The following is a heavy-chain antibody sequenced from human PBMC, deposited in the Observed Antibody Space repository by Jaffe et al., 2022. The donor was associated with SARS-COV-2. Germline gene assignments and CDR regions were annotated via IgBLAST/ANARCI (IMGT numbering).Heavy chain of an antibody. CDR3: ARTRGGSNSWQTSVYYYYYMDV. D-gene: IGHD6-13*01. J-gene: IGHJ6*03. CDR1: GFSLSTSEMC. V-gene: IGHV2-70*13. Sequence: QVTLRESGPALVKPTQTLTLTCTFSGFSLSTSEMCVGWIRQPPGKALEWLALIDWNDDKYYSTSLKTRLTISKDTSKNQVVLTMTNMDPVDTSTYYCARTRGGSNSWQTSVYYYYYMDVWGKGTTVTVSS. CDR2: IDWNDDK.